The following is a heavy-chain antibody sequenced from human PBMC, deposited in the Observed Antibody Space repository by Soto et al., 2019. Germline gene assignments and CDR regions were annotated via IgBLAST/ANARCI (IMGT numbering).Heavy chain of an antibody. CDR2: IYYSGST. CDR1: GGSISSYY. V-gene: IGHV4-59*01. D-gene: IGHD6-6*01. CDR3: ARGDSSSKYGMDV. J-gene: IGHJ6*02. Sequence: PSETLSLTCPVSGGSISSYYWSWIRQPPGKGLEWIGYIYYSGSTNYNPSLKSRVTISVGTSKNQFSLKLSSVTAADTAVYYCARGDSSSKYGMDVWGQGTTVTVSS.